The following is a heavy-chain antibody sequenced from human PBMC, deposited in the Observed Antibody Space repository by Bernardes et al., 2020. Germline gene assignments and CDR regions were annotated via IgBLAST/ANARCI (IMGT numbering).Heavy chain of an antibody. CDR2: IYWDDDK. D-gene: IGHD3-16*02. V-gene: IGHV2-5*02. J-gene: IGHJ4*02. CDR1: GFSLSTSGVG. Sequence: SCASLVKPTQTLTLTCTFSGFSLSTSGVGVGWIRQPPGKALAWLALIYWDDDKRYSPSLKSRLTITKDTSKNQVVLTMTNLDPVDTAAYYCAHTLYVWGTYRSNYFDYWGQGTLVTGSS. CDR3: AHTLYVWGTYRSNYFDY.